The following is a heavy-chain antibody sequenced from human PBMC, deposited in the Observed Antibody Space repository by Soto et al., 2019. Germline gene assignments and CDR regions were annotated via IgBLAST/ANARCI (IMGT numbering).Heavy chain of an antibody. V-gene: IGHV3-15*01. CDR2: IKSKTDGRTT. J-gene: IGHJ5*02. D-gene: IGHD3-3*01. CDR3: TTDTPLTIFGVVIMAGENWFDP. Sequence: LRLSCAASGVTGVTFSAAWLTWVLRSPGKGLEWVGRIKSKTDGRTTDYAAPVKGRFTISRDDSKNTLYLQMNSLKTEDTAVYYCTTDTPLTIFGVVIMAGENWFDPWGQGTLVTVSS. CDR1: GVTGVTFSAAW.